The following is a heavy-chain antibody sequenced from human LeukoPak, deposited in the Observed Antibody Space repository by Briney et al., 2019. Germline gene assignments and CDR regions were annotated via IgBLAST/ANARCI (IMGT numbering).Heavy chain of an antibody. Sequence: GGSLRLSCAASGFIFDDYAIHWVRHAPGKGLEWVSGISWNSGSIGYADSVRGRFTISRDNAKNSLYLQMNSLRAEDTALYYCARAIGVTCISTSCYSFDYWGQGTLVTVSS. V-gene: IGHV3-9*01. CDR3: ARAIGVTCISTSCYSFDY. D-gene: IGHD2-2*02. CDR1: GFIFDDYA. CDR2: ISWNSGSI. J-gene: IGHJ4*02.